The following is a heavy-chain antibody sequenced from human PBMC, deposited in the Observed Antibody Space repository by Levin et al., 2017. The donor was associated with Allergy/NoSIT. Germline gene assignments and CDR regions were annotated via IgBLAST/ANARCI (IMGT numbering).Heavy chain of an antibody. V-gene: IGHV4-34*01. D-gene: IGHD3-10*01. Sequence: SQTLSLTCAVYGGSFSGYYWSWIRQPPGKGLEWIGEINHSGSTNYNPSLKSRVTISVDTSKNQFSLKLSSVTAADTAVYYCARYGGGSGRAYYMDVWGKGTTVTVSS. CDR2: INHSGST. CDR1: GGSFSGYY. CDR3: ARYGGGSGRAYYMDV. J-gene: IGHJ6*03.